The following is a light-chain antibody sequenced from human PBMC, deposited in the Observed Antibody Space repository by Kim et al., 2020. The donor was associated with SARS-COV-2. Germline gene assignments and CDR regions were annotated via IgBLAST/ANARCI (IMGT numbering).Light chain of an antibody. V-gene: IGLV3-1*01. J-gene: IGLJ1*01. Sequence: SVSPGQPASITCSVDKLGDKYACWYQQKPGQSPVLVIYQDSKRPSGIPERFSGSNSGNTATLTISGTQAMDEADYYCQAWDSSTAVFGTGTKVTVL. CDR3: QAWDSSTAV. CDR1: KLGDKY. CDR2: QDS.